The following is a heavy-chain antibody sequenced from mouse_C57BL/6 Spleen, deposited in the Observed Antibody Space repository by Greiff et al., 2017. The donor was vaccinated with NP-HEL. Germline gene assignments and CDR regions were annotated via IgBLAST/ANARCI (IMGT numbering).Heavy chain of an antibody. CDR3: ARLGGDGYYPFAY. D-gene: IGHD2-3*01. CDR1: GFTFSDYG. V-gene: IGHV5-15*01. J-gene: IGHJ3*01. Sequence: EVHLVESGGGLVQPGGSLKLSCAASGFTFSDYGMAWVRQAPRKGPEWVAFISNLAYSIYYADTVTGRFTISRENAKNTLYLEMSSLRSEDTAMYYCARLGGDGYYPFAYWGQGTLVTVSA. CDR2: ISNLAYSI.